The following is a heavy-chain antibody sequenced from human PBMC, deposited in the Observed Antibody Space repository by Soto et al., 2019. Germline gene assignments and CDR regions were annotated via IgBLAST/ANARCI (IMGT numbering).Heavy chain of an antibody. CDR2: ISTDKGNT. CDR1: GYSFTTYG. CDR3: ARDRDWNLDY. V-gene: IGHV1-18*01. J-gene: IGHJ4*02. Sequence: ASVKVSCKASGYSFTTYGMTWVRQAPGQGLEWMGWISTDKGNTKYAQNFQSRATLTTDTSTSTAYMELRSLRSEDTAVYYCARDRDWNLDYWGQGTLVTVSS. D-gene: IGHD2-21*02.